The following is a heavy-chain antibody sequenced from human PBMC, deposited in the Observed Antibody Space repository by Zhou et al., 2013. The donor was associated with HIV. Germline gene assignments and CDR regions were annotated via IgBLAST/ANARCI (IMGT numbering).Heavy chain of an antibody. CDR3: ARGVVVPAANWFDP. J-gene: IGHJ5*02. CDR2: IIPIFGTA. Sequence: QVQLVQSGAEVKKPGSSVKVSCKASGGTFSSYAISWVRQAPGQGLEWMGGIIPIFGTANYAQKFQGRVTITTDESTSTAYMELSSLRSDDTALYYCARGVVVPAANWFDPWGQGTLVTVSS. V-gene: IGHV1-69*05. CDR1: GGTFSSYA. D-gene: IGHD2-2*01.